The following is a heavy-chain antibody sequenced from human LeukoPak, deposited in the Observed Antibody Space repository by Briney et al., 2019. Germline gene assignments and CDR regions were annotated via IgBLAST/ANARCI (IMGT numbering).Heavy chain of an antibody. D-gene: IGHD3-10*01. Sequence: GSLRLSCAASGFTFSDYYMSWIRQPPGKGLEWIGSVYYTGNTYYNPSLKSRVTISVDTSKNQFSLKLSSVTAADTAVYYCALARKYYYGSGSYYNSPRNWFDPWGQGTLVTVSS. V-gene: IGHV4-38-2*01. J-gene: IGHJ5*02. CDR2: VYYTGNT. CDR3: ALARKYYYGSGSYYNSPRNWFDP. CDR1: GFTFSDYY.